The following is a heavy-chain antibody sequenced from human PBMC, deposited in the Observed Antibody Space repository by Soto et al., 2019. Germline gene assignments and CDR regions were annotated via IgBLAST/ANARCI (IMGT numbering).Heavy chain of an antibody. J-gene: IGHJ4*02. CDR1: GYTFTSYG. Sequence: QVHLVQSGAEVKKPGASVKVSCKGSGYTFTSYGITWARQAPGQGLEWMGWISAHNGNTDYAQKLQGRVTVTRDTSTSTAYMELRRLRSDDTAVYYCARGRYGDYWGQGALVTVSS. CDR2: ISAHNGNT. V-gene: IGHV1-18*01. D-gene: IGHD1-1*01. CDR3: ARGRYGDY.